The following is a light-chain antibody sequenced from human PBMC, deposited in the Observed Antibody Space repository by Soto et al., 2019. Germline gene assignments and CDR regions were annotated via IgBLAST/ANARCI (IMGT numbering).Light chain of an antibody. CDR1: QSVSSTY. CDR3: QQYGSTPRT. V-gene: IGKV3-20*01. Sequence: EVVLAQSPGTLSLSPGERATLSCKASQSVSSTYLAWYQQKPGQAPRLLIYGASSRATRIPDSFSGSGSGTDFSLTISRLEPEDFAVYYCQQYGSTPRTFGQGTKVDI. J-gene: IGKJ1*01. CDR2: GAS.